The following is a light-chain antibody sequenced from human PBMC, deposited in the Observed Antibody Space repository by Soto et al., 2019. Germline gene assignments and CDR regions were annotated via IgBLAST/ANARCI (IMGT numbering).Light chain of an antibody. J-gene: IGKJ5*01. CDR1: QSVSGD. Sequence: VLTQYPATQSVSPVERGTRLCRASQSVSGDLAWYHHKPGQAPRLLIYDASTRALDTPARFAGSGSGTEFTLTSSSLQSEDFAVYFCQQYNNWPIACGQGTRLEIK. CDR3: QQYNNWPIA. V-gene: IGKV3-15*01. CDR2: DAS.